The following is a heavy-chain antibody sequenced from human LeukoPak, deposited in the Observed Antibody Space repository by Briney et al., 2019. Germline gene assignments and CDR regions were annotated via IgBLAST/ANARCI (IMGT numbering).Heavy chain of an antibody. Sequence: ASVKVSCKASGYTFTSYGISWVRQAPGQGLEWMGWISAYNGNTNYAQKLRGRVTMTTDTSTSTAYMELRSLRSDDTAVYYCARMVGATMYYYYYMDVWGKGTTVTVSS. CDR3: ARMVGATMYYYYYMDV. CDR2: ISAYNGNT. V-gene: IGHV1-18*01. D-gene: IGHD1-26*01. J-gene: IGHJ6*03. CDR1: GYTFTSYG.